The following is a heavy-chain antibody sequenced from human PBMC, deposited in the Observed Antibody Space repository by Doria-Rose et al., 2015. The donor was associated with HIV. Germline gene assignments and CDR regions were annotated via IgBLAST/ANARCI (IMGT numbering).Heavy chain of an antibody. Sequence: QITLKESGPVLVKPTETLTLTYTVSGVSLSSPGMGVSWIRQPPGKVLEWLANILSDDERSYKTSLKSRLTISRGTSKSQVVLTMTDMDPVDTATYYCARIKSSRWYHKYYFDFWGQGTLVIVSA. V-gene: IGHV2-26*01. CDR3: ARIKSSRWYHKYYFDF. D-gene: IGHD6-13*01. J-gene: IGHJ4*02. CDR2: ILSDDER. CDR1: GVSLSSPGMG.